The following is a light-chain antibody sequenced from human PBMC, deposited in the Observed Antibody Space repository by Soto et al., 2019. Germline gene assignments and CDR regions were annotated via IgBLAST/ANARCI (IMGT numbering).Light chain of an antibody. CDR2: DNH. J-gene: IGLJ3*02. CDR1: SSNIGNNY. CDR3: GTWDSSLSAGWV. Sequence: QSVLTQPPSVSAAPGQKVTISCSGSSSNIGNNYVSWYQQLPGTAPKLLIYDNHKRPSGIPDRFSGSKSDTSATLGITGLQTGDEADYYCGTWDSSLSAGWVFGGGTKLTVL. V-gene: IGLV1-51*01.